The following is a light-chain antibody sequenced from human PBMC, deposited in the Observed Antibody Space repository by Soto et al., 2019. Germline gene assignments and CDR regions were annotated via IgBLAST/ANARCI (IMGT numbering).Light chain of an antibody. CDR3: QQYNNWPPYT. J-gene: IGKJ2*01. Sequence: EIVMTQSPATLSVSPGERATLSCRTSQSVNIHLAWYQQKPGQAPRLLIYGASTRATGIPARFSGSGSGTEFTLTISSLQSEDFAVYYCQQYNNWPPYTFGQGTKLEI. CDR1: QSVNIH. CDR2: GAS. V-gene: IGKV3-15*01.